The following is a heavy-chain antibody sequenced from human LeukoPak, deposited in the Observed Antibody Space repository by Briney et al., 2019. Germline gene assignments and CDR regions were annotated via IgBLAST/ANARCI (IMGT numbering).Heavy chain of an antibody. V-gene: IGHV3-23*01. D-gene: IGHD2-2*01. CDR1: GFTFSTYG. CDR2: ISGSGGGT. Sequence: GGSLRLSCAASGFTFSTYGMTWVRRAPGRGLEWVSTISGSGGGTWYTDSVKGRFTISRDNSKNTLYLQMNSLRVEDTAIYYCAKDPPNIGPGPYYFDSWGQGTLVTVSS. J-gene: IGHJ4*02. CDR3: AKDPPNIGPGPYYFDS.